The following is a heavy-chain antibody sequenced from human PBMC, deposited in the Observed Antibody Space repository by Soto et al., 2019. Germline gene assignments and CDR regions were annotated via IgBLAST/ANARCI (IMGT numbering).Heavy chain of an antibody. Sequence: QVQLVQSGAEVKKPGASVKVSCKASGYTFTSYGISWVRQAPGQGLEWMGWISGYNGKTNYAQKFQGRVTMTTDTFTSLVYMELRSLRSDDTAVYYCARVPYDYVWGSYPGGYYFDYWGQGNLVTVSS. CDR1: GYTFTSYG. D-gene: IGHD3-16*02. CDR2: ISGYNGKT. V-gene: IGHV1-18*01. CDR3: ARVPYDYVWGSYPGGYYFDY. J-gene: IGHJ4*02.